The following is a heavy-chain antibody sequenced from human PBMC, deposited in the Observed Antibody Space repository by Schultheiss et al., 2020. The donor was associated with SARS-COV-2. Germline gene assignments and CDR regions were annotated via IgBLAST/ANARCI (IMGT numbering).Heavy chain of an antibody. D-gene: IGHD2-2*01. CDR3: ARASEYCSSTSCYDGMDV. V-gene: IGHV1-69*01. J-gene: IGHJ6*02. Sequence: KISCKASGGTFSSYAISWVRQAPGQGLEWMGGIIPIFGTANYAQKFQGRVTITADESTSTAYMELSSLRSEDTAVYYCARASEYCSSTSCYDGMDVWGQGTTVTVSS. CDR1: GGTFSSYA. CDR2: IIPIFGTA.